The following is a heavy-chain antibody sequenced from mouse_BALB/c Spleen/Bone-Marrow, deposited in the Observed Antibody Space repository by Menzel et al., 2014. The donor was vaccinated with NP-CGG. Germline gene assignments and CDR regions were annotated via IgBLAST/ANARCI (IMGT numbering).Heavy chain of an antibody. CDR2: INPSTGYT. D-gene: IGHD3-3*01. CDR1: GYTFTSYW. V-gene: IGHV1-7*01. Sequence: VQLQQSGAELAKPGASVKMSCKASGYTFTSYWMHWVKQRPGQGLEWIGYINPSTGYTEYNQKFKDKATLTADKSSSTAYMQLSSLTSEDSAVYYCAREGTGYFDYWGQGTTLTVSS. CDR3: AREGTGYFDY. J-gene: IGHJ2*01.